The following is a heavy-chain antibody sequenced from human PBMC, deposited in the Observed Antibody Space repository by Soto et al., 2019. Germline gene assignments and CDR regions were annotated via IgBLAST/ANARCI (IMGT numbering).Heavy chain of an antibody. Sequence: PGGSLRLSCAASGFIFSSFAMSWVRQAPGKGLEWVSTISNNGGSTYSADSMKGRFTISRDNSKNTLYLQMNSLRAEDTAVYYCAKDPDISGWYQTDLDYWGQGTLVTVSS. CDR1: GFIFSSFA. V-gene: IGHV3-23*01. J-gene: IGHJ4*02. CDR2: ISNNGGST. CDR3: AKDPDISGWYQTDLDY. D-gene: IGHD6-19*01.